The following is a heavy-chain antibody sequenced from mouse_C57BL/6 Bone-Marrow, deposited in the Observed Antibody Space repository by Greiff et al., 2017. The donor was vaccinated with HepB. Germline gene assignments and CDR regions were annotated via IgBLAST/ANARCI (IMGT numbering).Heavy chain of an antibody. V-gene: IGHV7-3*01. D-gene: IGHD1-1*01. J-gene: IGHJ4*01. Sequence: EVKVVESGGGLVQPGGSLSLSCAASGFTFTDYYMSWVRQPPGKALEWLGFIRNKANGYTTEYSASVKGRFTISRDNSQSILYLQMNALRAEDSATYYCARYAIYYYGSSYFYYAMDYWGQGTSVTVSS. CDR3: ARYAIYYYGSSYFYYAMDY. CDR2: IRNKANGYTT. CDR1: GFTFTDYY.